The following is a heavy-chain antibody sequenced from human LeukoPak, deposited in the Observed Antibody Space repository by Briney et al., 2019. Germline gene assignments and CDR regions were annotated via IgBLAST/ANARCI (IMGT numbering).Heavy chain of an antibody. CDR2: ISSSGSTI. V-gene: IGHV3-11*01. D-gene: IGHD2-2*01. Sequence: PGGSLRFSCAASGFTFSDYYMSWIRQAPGKGLEWVSYISSSGSTIYYADSVKGRFTISRDNAKNSLYLQMNSLRAEDTAVYYCAREGIVVVPAATVLDYWGQGTLVTVSS. CDR1: GFTFSDYY. J-gene: IGHJ4*02. CDR3: AREGIVVVPAATVLDY.